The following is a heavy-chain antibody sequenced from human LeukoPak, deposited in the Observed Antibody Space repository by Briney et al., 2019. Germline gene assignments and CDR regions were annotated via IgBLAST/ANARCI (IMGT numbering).Heavy chain of an antibody. CDR1: GGSISSGDYY. J-gene: IGHJ4*02. Sequence: SQTLSLTCTVSGGSISSGDYYWSWIRQPPGKGLEWIGSIYYSGSTYYNPSLKSRVTISTDTSKNQFSLTLTSVTAADTAVYYCARDLRGSEYWGQGTLVTVSS. CDR2: IYYSGST. V-gene: IGHV4-39*07. D-gene: IGHD2-15*01. CDR3: ARDLRGSEY.